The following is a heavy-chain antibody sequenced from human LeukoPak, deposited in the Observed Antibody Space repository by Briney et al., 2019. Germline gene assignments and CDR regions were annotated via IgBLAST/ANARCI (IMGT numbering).Heavy chain of an antibody. D-gene: IGHD3-16*01. V-gene: IGHV4-4*07. CDR3: ARTRGRSTVFGEVVREFDS. Sequence: PADTQSLTCTFSGHSLNTFYVSWIRQPRGRGLVCLGGISNSGSTDIRPSVNSRVTMSLDTSKNQFALRLSYVTAADTAVYFCARTRGRSTVFGEVVREFDSWGQGIRVSVSS. CDR2: ISNSGST. CDR1: GHSLNTFY. J-gene: IGHJ4*02.